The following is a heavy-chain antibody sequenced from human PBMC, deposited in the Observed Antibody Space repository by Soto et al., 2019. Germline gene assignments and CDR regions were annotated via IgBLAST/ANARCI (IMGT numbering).Heavy chain of an antibody. CDR3: ARVETYYYDPRGAFDI. J-gene: IGHJ3*02. Sequence: PGGSLRLSCAASGFTVSSNYMSWVRQAPGKGLEWVSVIYSGGSTYYADSVKGRFTISRDNSKNTLYLQMNSLRAEDTAVYYCARVETYYYDPRGAFDIWGQGTMVTVS. CDR1: GFTVSSNY. V-gene: IGHV3-53*01. D-gene: IGHD3-22*01. CDR2: IYSGGST.